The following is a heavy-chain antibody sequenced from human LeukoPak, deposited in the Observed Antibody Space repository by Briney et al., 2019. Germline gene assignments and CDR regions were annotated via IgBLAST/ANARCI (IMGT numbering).Heavy chain of an antibody. CDR3: ARTRDSSGCFVL. V-gene: IGHV3-21*01. D-gene: IGHD6-19*01. Sequence: PGVSLRLSCSASGFTFSTYSMNWVRQAPGKGLEWVSSISTGSTYIFYGDSVKGRFTISRDNADNSLYLQMNSLRAEDTAVYYCARTRDSSGCFVLWGQGTLVTVSS. J-gene: IGHJ4*02. CDR2: ISTGSTYI. CDR1: GFTFSTYS.